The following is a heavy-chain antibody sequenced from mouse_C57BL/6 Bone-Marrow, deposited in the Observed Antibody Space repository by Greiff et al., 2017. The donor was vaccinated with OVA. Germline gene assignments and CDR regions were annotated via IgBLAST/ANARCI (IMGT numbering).Heavy chain of an antibody. J-gene: IGHJ1*03. CDR3: APIYYYGRWYFDV. V-gene: IGHV1-80*01. D-gene: IGHD1-1*01. CDR2: IYPGDGDT. CDR1: GYAFSSYW. Sequence: VKLMESGAELVKPGASVKISCKASGYAFSSYWMNWVKQRPGKGLEWIGQIYPGDGDTNYNGKFKGKATLTADKSSSTAYMQLSSLTSEDSAVYFCAPIYYYGRWYFDVWGTGTTVTVSS.